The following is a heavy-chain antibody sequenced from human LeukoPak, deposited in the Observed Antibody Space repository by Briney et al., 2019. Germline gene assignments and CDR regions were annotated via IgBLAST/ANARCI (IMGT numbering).Heavy chain of an antibody. CDR3: ARLRSSKLLRYYYYMDV. J-gene: IGHJ6*03. Sequence: SETLSLTCSVSGGSITGYHWSWLRQPAGKGGGWVGRISSSGTTAYNPSLKSRVTMSVHTSKNQFSLKLRFVTAADPAMYYCARLRSSKLLRYYYYMDVWGKGTTVIVSS. CDR2: ISSSGTT. V-gene: IGHV4-4*07. CDR1: GGSITGYH. D-gene: IGHD3-10*01.